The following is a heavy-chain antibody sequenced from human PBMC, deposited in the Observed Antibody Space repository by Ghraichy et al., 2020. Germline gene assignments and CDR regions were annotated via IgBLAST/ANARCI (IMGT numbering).Heavy chain of an antibody. CDR1: GGSVSSGSYY. CDR3: ARDWGGFFGARPKEGDYAASAFDI. D-gene: IGHD4-17*01. V-gene: IGHV4-61*01. J-gene: IGHJ3*02. Sequence: GSLRLSCTVSGGSVSSGSYYWSWIRQPPGKGLEWIGYIYYSGSTNYNPSLKSRVTISVDTSKNQFSLKLSSVTAADTAVYYCARDWGGFFGARPKEGDYAASAFDIWGQGTMVTVSS. CDR2: IYYSGST.